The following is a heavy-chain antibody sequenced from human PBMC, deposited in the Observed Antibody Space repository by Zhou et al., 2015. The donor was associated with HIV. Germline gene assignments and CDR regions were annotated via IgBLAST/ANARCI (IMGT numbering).Heavy chain of an antibody. CDR1: GGTFSSYA. D-gene: IGHD3-10*01. CDR3: ARDYRYSGLLWFGFYGMDV. Sequence: QVQLVQSGAEVKKPGSSVKVSCKASGGTFSSYAISWVRQAPGQGLEWMGGIIPIFGTANYAQKFQGRVTITADESTSTAYMELSSLRSEDTAVYYCARDYRYSGLLWFGFYGMDVWGQGTTVTVSS. CDR2: IIPIFGTA. V-gene: IGHV1-69*01. J-gene: IGHJ6*02.